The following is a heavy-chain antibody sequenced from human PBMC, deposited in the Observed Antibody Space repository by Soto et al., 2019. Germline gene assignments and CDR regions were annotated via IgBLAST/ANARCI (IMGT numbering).Heavy chain of an antibody. CDR1: GGSISSSSYY. Sequence: QLQLQKSGPGLVKPSETLSLTCTVSGGSISSSSYYWGWIRQPPGKGLEWIGSIYYSGSTYYNPSLKSRVTISVDTSKNQFSLKLSSVTAADTAVYYCARLCAAVAGFDYWGQGTLVTVSS. V-gene: IGHV4-39*01. CDR2: IYYSGST. J-gene: IGHJ4*02. D-gene: IGHD6-19*01. CDR3: ARLCAAVAGFDY.